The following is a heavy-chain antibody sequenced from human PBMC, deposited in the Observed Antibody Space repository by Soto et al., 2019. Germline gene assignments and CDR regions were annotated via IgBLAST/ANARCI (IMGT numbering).Heavy chain of an antibody. CDR2: INDSGSS. J-gene: IGHJ5*02. Sequence: LSLTCGVYGGSFSDYYWTWIRQPPGKGLEWIGEINDSGSSNYNPSLKSRVTISADTSKNQFSLNLRSVTAADTAVYYCARGKGRSGPKFDPWGQGTLVTVSS. V-gene: IGHV4-34*01. D-gene: IGHD5-12*01. CDR1: GGSFSDYY. CDR3: ARGKGRSGPKFDP.